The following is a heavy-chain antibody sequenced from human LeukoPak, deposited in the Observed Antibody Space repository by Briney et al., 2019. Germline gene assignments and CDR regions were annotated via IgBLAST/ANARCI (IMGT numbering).Heavy chain of an antibody. D-gene: IGHD1-26*01. CDR1: GGSISSYY. Sequence: SETLSLTCTVSGGSISSYYWSWIRQPPGKGLEWIGYIYYSGSTNYNPSLKSRVTISVDTSKNQFSLKLSSVTAADTAVYYCARATRGPYDYWGQGTLVTVSS. CDR3: ARATRGPYDY. J-gene: IGHJ4*02. CDR2: IYYSGST. V-gene: IGHV4-59*01.